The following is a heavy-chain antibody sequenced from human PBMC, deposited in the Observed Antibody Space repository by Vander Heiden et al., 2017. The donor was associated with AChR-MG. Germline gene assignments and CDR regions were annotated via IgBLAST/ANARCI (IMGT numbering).Heavy chain of an antibody. CDR3: ARNAVEHWGLEARHSYGHPVDY. J-gene: IGHJ4*02. CDR1: GRTFGTYA. CDR2: ISYDGSNK. V-gene: IGHV3-30-3*01. Sequence: QVLLLCPGGGLVQPRTPLRLSCPASGRTFGTYAMLWVRHAPGKGLECVAVISYDGSNKYYADSVKRRFPISRDNSKNTLYLQMNRLRAEDTAVYYCARNAVEHWGLEARHSYGHPVDYWGQGTLVTVSS. D-gene: IGHD5-18*01.